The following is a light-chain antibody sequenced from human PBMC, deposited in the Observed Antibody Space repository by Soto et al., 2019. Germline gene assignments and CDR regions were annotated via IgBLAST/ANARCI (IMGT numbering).Light chain of an antibody. CDR2: GAS. Sequence: DIVMTQSPVTLSVSPGERVTLSCRASQGVSSNLAWYQQKPGQAPRLLIYGASTRAAGIPARFGGSGSGTEFTLTINSLQSEDFAVYYCQQYNNWPRTFGPGTKVDIK. CDR1: QGVSSN. CDR3: QQYNNWPRT. J-gene: IGKJ3*01. V-gene: IGKV3-15*01.